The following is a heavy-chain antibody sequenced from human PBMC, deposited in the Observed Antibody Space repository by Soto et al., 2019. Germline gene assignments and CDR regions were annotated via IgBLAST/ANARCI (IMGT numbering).Heavy chain of an antibody. CDR1: GYTFSSYA. CDR2: INAGNGNT. V-gene: IGHV1-3*01. D-gene: IGHD3-10*01. Sequence: GXSVKVSFKASGYTFSSYAMHWVRQAPGQRLEWMGWINAGNGNTKYSQKFQGRVTITRDTSASTAYMEMSSLRSEDTAVYYCARGGPPIDYWGQGTLVTVSS. CDR3: ARGGPPIDY. J-gene: IGHJ4*02.